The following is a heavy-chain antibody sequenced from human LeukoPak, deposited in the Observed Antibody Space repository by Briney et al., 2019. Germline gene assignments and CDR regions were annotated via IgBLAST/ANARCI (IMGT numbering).Heavy chain of an antibody. V-gene: IGHV4-59*05. J-gene: IGHJ4*02. CDR3: ARRITGLNGFDY. CDR2: IYYSGST. D-gene: IGHD1-20*01. Sequence: SETLSLTCTVSGGSISSYYWSWIRQPAGKGLEWIGSIYYSGSTYYNPSLKSRVTISVDTSKNQFSLRLTSVTATDTAVYYCARRITGLNGFDYWGQGTLVTVSS. CDR1: GGSISSYY.